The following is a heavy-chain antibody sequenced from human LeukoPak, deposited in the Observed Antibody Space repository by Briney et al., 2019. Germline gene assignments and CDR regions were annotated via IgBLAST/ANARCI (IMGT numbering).Heavy chain of an antibody. CDR3: ARIKLTGNWFDP. CDR2: ISAYNGNT. J-gene: IGHJ5*02. D-gene: IGHD1-20*01. Sequence: ASVKVSCKASGYTFTSYGISWVRQAPGQGLEWMGWISAYNGNTNYAQKLQGRVTMTTDTSTSTAYRELRSLRSDDTAVYYCARIKLTGNWFDPWGQGTLVTVSS. CDR1: GYTFTSYG. V-gene: IGHV1-18*01.